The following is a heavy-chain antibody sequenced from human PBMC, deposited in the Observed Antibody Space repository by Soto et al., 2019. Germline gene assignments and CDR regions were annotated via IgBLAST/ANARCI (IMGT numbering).Heavy chain of an antibody. CDR1: GYTFTSYG. CDR2: ISAYNGNT. J-gene: IGHJ6*02. Sequence: QVPLVQSGAEVKKPGASVKVSCKASGYTFTSYGISWVRQAPGQGLEWMGWISAYNGNTNYAQKLQGRVTMTTDTSTSTAYMELRSLISDDTAVYYCARYKSLSYYYGSGSQPRATGMDVWGQGTTVTVAS. D-gene: IGHD3-10*01. CDR3: ARYKSLSYYYGSGSQPRATGMDV. V-gene: IGHV1-18*01.